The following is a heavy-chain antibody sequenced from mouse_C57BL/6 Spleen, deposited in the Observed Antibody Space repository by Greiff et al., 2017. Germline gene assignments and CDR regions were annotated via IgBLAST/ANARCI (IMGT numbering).Heavy chain of an antibody. V-gene: IGHV1-55*01. J-gene: IGHJ4*01. CDR2: IYPGSGST. Sequence: QVQLKQPGAELVKPGASVKMSCKASGYTFTSYWITWVKQRPGQGLEWIGDIYPGSGSTNYNEKFKSKATLTVDTSSSTAYMQLSSLTSEDSAVYYCAREGYYDAMDYWGQGTSVTVSS. CDR3: AREGYYDAMDY. CDR1: GYTFTSYW. D-gene: IGHD2-2*01.